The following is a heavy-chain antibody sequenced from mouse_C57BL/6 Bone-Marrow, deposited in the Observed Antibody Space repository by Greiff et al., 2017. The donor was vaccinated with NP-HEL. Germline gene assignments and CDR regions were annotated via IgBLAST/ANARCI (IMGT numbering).Heavy chain of an antibody. CDR1: GYTFTDYY. D-gene: IGHD2-5*01. V-gene: IGHV1-75*01. J-gene: IGHJ3*01. CDR2: IFPGSGST. CDR3: AREGYYSNFGFAY. Sequence: VQLQQSGPELVKPGASVKISCKASGYTFTDYYINWVKQRPGQGLEWIGWIFPGSGSTYYNEKFKGKATLTVDKSSSTAYMLLSSLTSEDSAVYFCAREGYYSNFGFAYWGQGTLVTVSA.